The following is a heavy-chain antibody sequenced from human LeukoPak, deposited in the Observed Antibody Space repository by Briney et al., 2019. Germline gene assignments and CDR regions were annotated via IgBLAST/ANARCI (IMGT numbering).Heavy chain of an antibody. Sequence: ASVKVSCKASGYTFTDHFLHWVRQAPGQGREWVGSINPKTGDTLYVQKFQDRVTMTRDTSISTAYMELSRLTSDETALFYCARRFGAGSYYKGVDSWGQGTLVTVSS. CDR1: GYTFTDHF. V-gene: IGHV1-2*02. CDR2: INPKTGDT. D-gene: IGHD3-10*01. CDR3: ARRFGAGSYYKGVDS. J-gene: IGHJ4*02.